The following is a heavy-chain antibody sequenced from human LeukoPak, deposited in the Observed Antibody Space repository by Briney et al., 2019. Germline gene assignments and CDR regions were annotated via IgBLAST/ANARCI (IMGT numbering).Heavy chain of an antibody. CDR3: ARNKGRYGSGRVHFDP. CDR1: GSAVSSDDHF. Sequence: PSQTLSLTCAVSGSAVSSDDHFWSWIRQPPGKGLEWIGSIYHSGSIYYNPSLKSRVTISVDTSKNQLSLKLSSVTAADTAVYYCARNKGRYGSGRVHFDPWGQGTLVTVSS. CDR2: IYHSGSI. V-gene: IGHV4-30-2*03. J-gene: IGHJ5*02. D-gene: IGHD3-10*01.